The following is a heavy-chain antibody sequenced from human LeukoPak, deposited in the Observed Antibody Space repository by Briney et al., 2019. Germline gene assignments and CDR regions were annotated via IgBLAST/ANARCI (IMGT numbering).Heavy chain of an antibody. V-gene: IGHV3-23*01. Sequence: GGSLRLSCAASGFTFSSYAMSWVRQAPGKGPEWVSAISGSGGSTYYADSVKGRFTISRDNSKNTLYLQMNSLRAEDTAVYYCAKAFEYSSSSGIDYWGQGTLVTVSS. J-gene: IGHJ4*02. D-gene: IGHD6-6*01. CDR2: ISGSGGST. CDR1: GFTFSSYA. CDR3: AKAFEYSSSSGIDY.